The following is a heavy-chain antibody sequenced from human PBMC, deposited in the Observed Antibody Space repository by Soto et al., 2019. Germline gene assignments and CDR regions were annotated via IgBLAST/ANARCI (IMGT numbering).Heavy chain of an antibody. V-gene: IGHV3-30*09. CDR1: GFTFGVYA. CDR2: IYYDGSNR. D-gene: IGHD2-15*01. Sequence: GGSLRLSCAASGFTFGVYAMHWVRQAPGKGLEWVAVIYYDGSNRYYAESVKGRFAISRDNSKSTLYLQMNSLRAEDTAVYYCARAYCSGGVCYYYFDFWGQGTLVTVSS. J-gene: IGHJ4*02. CDR3: ARAYCSGGVCYYYFDF.